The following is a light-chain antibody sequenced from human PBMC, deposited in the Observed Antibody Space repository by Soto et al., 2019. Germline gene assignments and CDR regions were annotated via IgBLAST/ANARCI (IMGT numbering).Light chain of an antibody. CDR1: RSDIGSNY. V-gene: IGLV1-47*01. Sequence: QSVLTQPPSVSGTPGQRVTISCSGSRSDIGSNYVYWYQHLPGMAPKLLIYRNDQRPSGVPDRISGSRSGTSASLAIIGLRSEDEADYYCASWDDTLSVPIFGGGTKLTVL. CDR2: RND. CDR3: ASWDDTLSVPI. J-gene: IGLJ2*01.